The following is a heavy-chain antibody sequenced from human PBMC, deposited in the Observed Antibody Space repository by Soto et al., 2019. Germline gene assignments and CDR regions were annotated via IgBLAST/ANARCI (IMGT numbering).Heavy chain of an antibody. CDR1: GFTFSSYA. Sequence: GGSLRLSCAASGFTFSSYAMSWVRQAPGKGLEWVSGISGSGGSTYYADSVKGRFTISRDNSKNTLYLQMNSLRDEDTAVYYCAKNKVPAAAGTFSFDYWGQGPLVTVSS. D-gene: IGHD6-13*01. J-gene: IGHJ4*02. V-gene: IGHV3-23*01. CDR2: ISGSGGST. CDR3: AKNKVPAAAGTFSFDY.